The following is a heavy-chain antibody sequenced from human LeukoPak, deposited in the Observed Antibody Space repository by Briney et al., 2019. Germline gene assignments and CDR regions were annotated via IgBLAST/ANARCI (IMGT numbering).Heavy chain of an antibody. CDR3: ARELRTFDS. V-gene: IGHV3-7*01. CDR1: GFTFSSYW. Sequence: GGPLRLSCAASGFTFSSYWMTWVRQAPGKGLEWVANIKHNGDELNYVDSVEDRFTISRDNAKNSLYLHMTGLRAEDTAVYYCARELRTFDSWGQGTLATVSS. CDR2: IKHNGDEL. D-gene: IGHD3-16*01. J-gene: IGHJ4*02.